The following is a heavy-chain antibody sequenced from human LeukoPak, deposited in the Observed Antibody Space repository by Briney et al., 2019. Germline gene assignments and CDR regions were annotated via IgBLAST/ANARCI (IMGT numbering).Heavy chain of an antibody. CDR3: ARRIAGINSSAWQYYYYYYYMDV. Sequence: SETLSLTCTVSGGSISSSSYYWGWIRQTPGKGLEWIGSIYYSGSTFYSPSIKSRVTIYVDTTKYQFSLKLSSVTAADTAVYYCARRIAGINSSAWQYYYYYYYMDVWGKGTTVTISS. CDR2: IYYSGST. V-gene: IGHV4-39*01. D-gene: IGHD6-19*01. J-gene: IGHJ6*03. CDR1: GGSISSSSYY.